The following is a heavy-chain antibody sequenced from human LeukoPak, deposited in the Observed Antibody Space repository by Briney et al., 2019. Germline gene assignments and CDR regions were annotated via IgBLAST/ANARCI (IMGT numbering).Heavy chain of an antibody. Sequence: PGGSLRLSCAASGFVFSNYDMHWVRQAPGKGLEWVAVIPYHGNSGDYADSVKGRFIISRDNSKNTLYLQMNSLRTDDTAIYYCARHWLRGAAKPGYMDVWGKGTTVTVSS. V-gene: IGHV3-30*03. D-gene: IGHD5-18*01. CDR2: IPYHGNSG. CDR3: ARHWLRGAAKPGYMDV. CDR1: GFVFSNYD. J-gene: IGHJ6*03.